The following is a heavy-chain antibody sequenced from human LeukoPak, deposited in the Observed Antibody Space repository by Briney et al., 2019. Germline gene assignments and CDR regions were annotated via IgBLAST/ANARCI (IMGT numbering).Heavy chain of an antibody. J-gene: IGHJ4*02. CDR3: ARDYYESSGYYFHFDY. CDR1: GYTFTSYG. D-gene: IGHD3-22*01. V-gene: IGHV1-18*01. CDR2: ISAYNGNT. Sequence: ASVKVSCKASGYTFTSYGISWVRQAPGQGLEWMGCISAYNGNTNYAQKLQGRVTMTTDTSTSTAYMELRSLRSDDTAVYYCARDYYESSGYYFHFDYWGQGTLVTVSS.